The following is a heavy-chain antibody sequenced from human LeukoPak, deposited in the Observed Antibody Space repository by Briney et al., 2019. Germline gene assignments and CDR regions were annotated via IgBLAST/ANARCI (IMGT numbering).Heavy chain of an antibody. V-gene: IGHV1-69*13. CDR2: IIPIFGTA. Sequence: GASVKVSCKASGYTFTSYDINWVRQAPGQGLEWMGGIIPIFGTANYAQKFQGRVTITADESTSTAYMELSSLRSEDTAVYYCARDRGGGYDSEYYYYMDVWGKGTTVTVSS. J-gene: IGHJ6*03. D-gene: IGHD5-12*01. CDR1: GYTFTSYD. CDR3: ARDRGGGYDSEYYYYMDV.